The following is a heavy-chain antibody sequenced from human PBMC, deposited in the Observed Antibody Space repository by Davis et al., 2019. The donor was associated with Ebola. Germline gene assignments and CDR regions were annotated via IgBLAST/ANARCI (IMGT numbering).Heavy chain of an antibody. J-gene: IGHJ6*02. V-gene: IGHV3-48*02. CDR1: GFTFSSYS. D-gene: IGHD5-12*01. CDR3: VSGDGRGSSYDMDV. Sequence: GESLKISCAASGFTFSSYSMNWVRQAPGKGLEWVSYISSSSSTIYYADSVKGRFTISRDNAKNSLYLQMNSLRDEDTAVYYCVSGDGRGSSYDMDVWGQGTTVTVSS. CDR2: ISSSSSTI.